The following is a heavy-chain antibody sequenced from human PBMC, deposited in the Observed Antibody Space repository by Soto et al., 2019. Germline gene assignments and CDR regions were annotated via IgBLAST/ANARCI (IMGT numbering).Heavy chain of an antibody. J-gene: IGHJ4*02. CDR3: ARAVVGAQSPTDY. CDR2: IHYDGAT. CDR1: GVSISRGGSY. Sequence: QVQLQESGPGLVKPSETLSHTCTVSGVSISRGGSYWTWIRQHPGKGLEWIGSIHYDGATFFNPSLESRLSISADTSKNQFYLTLTSVTAADTAVYFCARAVVGAQSPTDYWGQGTLVTVSS. V-gene: IGHV4-31*03. D-gene: IGHD1-26*01.